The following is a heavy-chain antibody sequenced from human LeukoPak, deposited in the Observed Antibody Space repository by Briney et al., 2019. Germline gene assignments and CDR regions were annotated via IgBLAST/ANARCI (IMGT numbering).Heavy chain of an antibody. V-gene: IGHV1-18*01. CDR2: ISAYNGNT. D-gene: IGHD6-19*01. Sequence: ASVKVSCKASGYTFTSYGISWVRQAPGQGLEWMGWISAYNGNTNYAQKLQGRVTMTTDTSTSTAYMELRSLRSDDTAVYYCARDWSIAVAGTLFDPWGQGTLVTVSS. CDR3: ARDWSIAVAGTLFDP. CDR1: GYTFTSYG. J-gene: IGHJ5*02.